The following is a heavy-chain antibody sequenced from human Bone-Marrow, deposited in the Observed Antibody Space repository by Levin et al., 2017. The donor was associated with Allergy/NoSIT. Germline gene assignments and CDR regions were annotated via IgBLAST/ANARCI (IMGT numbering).Heavy chain of an antibody. J-gene: IGHJ2*01. Sequence: GGSLRLSCAASGFTFDDYAMHWVRQAPGKGLEWVSGISWNSGSIGYADSVKGRFTISRDNAKNSLYLQMNSLRAEDTALYYCAKVPLAAPYCGGDCSPRYGYFDLWGRGTLVTVSS. D-gene: IGHD2-21*02. CDR3: AKVPLAAPYCGGDCSPRYGYFDL. V-gene: IGHV3-9*01. CDR1: GFTFDDYA. CDR2: ISWNSGSI.